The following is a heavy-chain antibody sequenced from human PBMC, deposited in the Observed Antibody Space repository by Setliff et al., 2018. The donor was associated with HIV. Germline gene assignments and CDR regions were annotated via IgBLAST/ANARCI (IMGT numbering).Heavy chain of an antibody. D-gene: IGHD4-4*01. V-gene: IGHV3-33*06. CDR1: GFTFSSYG. CDR2: IWYDGSTK. J-gene: IGHJ5*02. CDR3: AKDPTSYNDYRNQGWWFDP. Sequence: GGSLRLSCAASGFTFSSYGMHWVRQAPGKGLEWVAVIWYDGSTKNYADSVKGRSTISRDNSKNTLYLQMNSLRAEDTAVYYCAKDPTSYNDYRNQGWWFDPWGQGTLVTVSS.